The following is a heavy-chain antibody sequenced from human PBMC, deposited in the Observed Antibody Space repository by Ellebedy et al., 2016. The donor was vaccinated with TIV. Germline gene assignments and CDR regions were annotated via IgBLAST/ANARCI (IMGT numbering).Heavy chain of an antibody. CDR2: IYYSGST. V-gene: IGHV4-59*08. CDR3: ARTYDPPWYYFDY. D-gene: IGHD3-22*01. J-gene: IGHJ4*02. Sequence: MPSETLSLTCTVPGGSISSYYWSWIRQPPGKGLEWIGYIYYSGSTNYNPSLKSRVTISVDTSKNQFSLKLSSVTAADTAVYYCARTYDPPWYYFDYWGQGTLVTVSS. CDR1: GGSISSYY.